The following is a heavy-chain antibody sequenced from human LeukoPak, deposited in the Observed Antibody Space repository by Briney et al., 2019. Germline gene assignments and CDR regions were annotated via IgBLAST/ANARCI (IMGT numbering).Heavy chain of an antibody. Sequence: VASVKVSCKFSGYTLTELSMHWLRQAPGKGLEWMGGFDPEDGETIYAQKFQGRVTMTEDTSTDTAYMELSSLRSEDTAVYYCATEDYYYYYMDVWGKGTTVTVSS. V-gene: IGHV1-24*01. J-gene: IGHJ6*03. CDR3: ATEDYYYYYMDV. CDR2: FDPEDGET. CDR1: GYTLTELS.